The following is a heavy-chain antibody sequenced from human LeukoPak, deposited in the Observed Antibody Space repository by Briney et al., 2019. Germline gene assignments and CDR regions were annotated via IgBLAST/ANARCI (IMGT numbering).Heavy chain of an antibody. CDR3: AKDVRFARFTITFGGVIGLDY. J-gene: IGHJ4*02. CDR2: IRYDGSNK. V-gene: IGHV3-30*02. D-gene: IGHD3-16*02. CDR1: GFTFSSYG. Sequence: GGSLRLSCAASGFTFSSYGMHWVRQAPGKGLEWVAFIRYDGSNKYYADSVKGRFTIYRDNPKNALYLQMNSLRAEDTAVYYCAKDVRFARFTITFGGVIGLDYWGQGTLVTVSS.